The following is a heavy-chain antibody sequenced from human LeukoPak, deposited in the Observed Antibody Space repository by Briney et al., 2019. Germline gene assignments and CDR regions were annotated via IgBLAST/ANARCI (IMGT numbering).Heavy chain of an antibody. D-gene: IGHD6-13*01. V-gene: IGHV1-46*01. CDR2: INTSGGST. Sequence: ASVKVSCKASAYTFTSYHMHWVRQAPGQGLEWMGIINTSGGSTTYAQKFQDRVTITTDESTSTAYMELSSLRSEDTAVYYCARERDSSWPRSHFDYWGQGTLVTVSS. J-gene: IGHJ4*02. CDR1: AYTFTSYH. CDR3: ARERDSSWPRSHFDY.